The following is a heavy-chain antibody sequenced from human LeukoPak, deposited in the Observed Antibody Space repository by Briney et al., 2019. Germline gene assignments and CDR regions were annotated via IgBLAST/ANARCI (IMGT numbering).Heavy chain of an antibody. D-gene: IGHD6-19*01. CDR1: GFTFDDYA. CDR2: ISWNSGSI. CDR3: ARDSGWYSAFDI. J-gene: IGHJ3*02. Sequence: GRSLRLSCAASGFTFDDYAMHWVRQAPGKGLEWVSGISWNSGSIGYAGSVKGRFTISRDNAKNSLYLQMNSLRAEDTALYYCARDSGWYSAFDIWGQGTMVTVSS. V-gene: IGHV3-9*01.